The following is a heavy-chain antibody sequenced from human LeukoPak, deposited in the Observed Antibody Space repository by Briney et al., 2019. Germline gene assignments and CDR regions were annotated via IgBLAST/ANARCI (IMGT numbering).Heavy chain of an antibody. Sequence: GESLQISFKGSGYSFTSYWIGWGRPMPGKGLGWMGIIYPGDSDTRYSPSFQGQVTISADKSISTAYLQWSSLKASDTAMYYCARRGAAAGPDYWGQGTLVTVSS. V-gene: IGHV5-51*01. CDR3: ARRGAAAGPDY. CDR1: GYSFTSYW. CDR2: IYPGDSDT. J-gene: IGHJ4*02. D-gene: IGHD6-13*01.